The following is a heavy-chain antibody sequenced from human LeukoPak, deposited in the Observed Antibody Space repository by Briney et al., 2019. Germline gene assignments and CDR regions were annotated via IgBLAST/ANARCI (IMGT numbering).Heavy chain of an antibody. D-gene: IGHD7-27*01. CDR3: ARRVGTQYYFDY. Sequence: GEPLKTSSKGSGYSFTSYWIGWVRPMPGKGLEWVGIIYPGDSDTRYTPPFQGQVTISADKSISTAYLQWSSLKASDTAMYYCARRVGTQYYFDYWGQGTLVTVSS. CDR2: IYPGDSDT. CDR1: GYSFTSYW. V-gene: IGHV5-51*01. J-gene: IGHJ4*02.